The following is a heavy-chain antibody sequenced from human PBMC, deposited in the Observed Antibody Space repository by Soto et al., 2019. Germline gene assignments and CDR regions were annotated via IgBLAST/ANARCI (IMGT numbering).Heavy chain of an antibody. CDR2: IYYSGST. D-gene: IGHD2-15*01. Sequence: PSETLSLTCTFSGGSISRGDYYWSWIRQPPGKGLEGIGYIYYSGSTYYNPSLKSRVTISVDTSKNQFSLKLSSVTAADTDVYYCASGRRAVVKENGHGAFDTWGQGTTVTVSS. J-gene: IGHJ3*02. CDR1: GGSISRGDYY. CDR3: ASGRRAVVKENGHGAFDT. V-gene: IGHV4-30-4*01.